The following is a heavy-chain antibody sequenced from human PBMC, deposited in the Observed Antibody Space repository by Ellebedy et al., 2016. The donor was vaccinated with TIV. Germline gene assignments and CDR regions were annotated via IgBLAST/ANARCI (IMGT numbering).Heavy chain of an antibody. V-gene: IGHV3-66*01. J-gene: IGHJ4*02. D-gene: IGHD3-10*01. Sequence: GESLKISCAASGFTVSNNYMSWVRQAPGKGLEWVSVIYSGGSTYYADSVKGRFTISRDNSKNTLYLQMNSLKAEDTAVYYCARLRWSTTYFDYWGQGSLVTVSS. CDR2: IYSGGST. CDR1: GFTVSNNY. CDR3: ARLRWSTTYFDY.